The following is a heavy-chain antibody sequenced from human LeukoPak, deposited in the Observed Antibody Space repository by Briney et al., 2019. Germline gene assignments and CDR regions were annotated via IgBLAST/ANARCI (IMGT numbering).Heavy chain of an antibody. J-gene: IGHJ4*02. V-gene: IGHV3-30*18. CDR3: AKEIGVYDSSGYSVDY. D-gene: IGHD3-22*01. Sequence: GGSLRLSCAASGFTFSSYGMHWVRQAPGKGLEWVAVISYDGSNKYYADSVKGRFTISRDNSKNTLYLQMNSLRAEDTAVYYCAKEIGVYDSSGYSVDYWGQGTLVTVSS. CDR2: ISYDGSNK. CDR1: GFTFSSYG.